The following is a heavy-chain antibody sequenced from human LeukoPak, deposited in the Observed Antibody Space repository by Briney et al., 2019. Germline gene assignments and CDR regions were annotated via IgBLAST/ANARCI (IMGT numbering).Heavy chain of an antibody. Sequence: SETLSLTCTVSGGSISSSSYYWGWIRQPPGKGLEWIGSIYYSGSTYYNPSLKSRVTISVDTSKNQFSLKLSPVTAADTAVYYCARLQRAITMVRGVIDYWGQGTLVTVSS. V-gene: IGHV4-39*01. CDR3: ARLQRAITMVRGVIDY. CDR2: IYYSGST. CDR1: GGSISSSSYY. D-gene: IGHD3-10*01. J-gene: IGHJ4*02.